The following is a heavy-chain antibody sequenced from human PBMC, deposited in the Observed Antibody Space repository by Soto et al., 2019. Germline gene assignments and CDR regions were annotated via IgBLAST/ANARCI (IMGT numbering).Heavy chain of an antibody. CDR1: GYTFTGYY. CDR3: ARDHCSGGSCYSPFDY. CDR2: INPNSGGT. V-gene: IGHV1-2*02. J-gene: IGHJ4*02. Sequence: ASVKVSCKASGYTFTGYYMHWVRQAPGQGLEWMGWINPNSGGTNYAQKLQGRVTMTTDTSTSTAYMELRSLRSDDTALYYCARDHCSGGSCYSPFDYWGQGTLVTVSS. D-gene: IGHD2-15*01.